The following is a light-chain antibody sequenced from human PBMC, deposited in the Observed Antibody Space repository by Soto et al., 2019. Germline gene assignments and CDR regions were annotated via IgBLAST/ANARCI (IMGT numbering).Light chain of an antibody. V-gene: IGLV1-51*01. CDR3: GAWDSRLPNYL. J-gene: IGLJ2*01. Sequence: QPVLTPPPSVSATPGQRVTISCSGSSFNIEHNYVSWYQHLPGTTPKLLIYDNNSRPSGIPDRFSGSKSGTSAPLVITGLQPGDEADYYGGAWDSRLPNYLVGGGPKLTVL. CDR1: SFNIEHNY. CDR2: DNN.